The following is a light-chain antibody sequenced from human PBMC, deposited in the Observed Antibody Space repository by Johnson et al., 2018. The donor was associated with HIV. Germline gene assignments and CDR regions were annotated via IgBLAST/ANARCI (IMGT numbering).Light chain of an antibody. Sequence: QSVLTQPPSVSAAPGQKVTISCSGSSSNIGNNYVSWYQQIPGTAPKLLIYDNNKRPSGIPDRFSGSKSGTSATLGITRLQTGDEADYYCGTWDISLSAGGVFGPGTKVTVL. J-gene: IGLJ1*01. CDR2: DNN. CDR1: SSNIGNNY. V-gene: IGLV1-51*01. CDR3: GTWDISLSAGGV.